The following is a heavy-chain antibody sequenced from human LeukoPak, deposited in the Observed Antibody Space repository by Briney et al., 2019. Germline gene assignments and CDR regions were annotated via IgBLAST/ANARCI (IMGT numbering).Heavy chain of an antibody. CDR2: INPNSGGT. Sequence: GASVKVSCKASGGTFSSYAISWVRQAPGQGLEWMGWINPNSGGTNYAQKFQGRVTMTRDTSISTAYMELSRLRSDDTAVYYCARIPWVTTVTTFRFDYWDQGTLVTVSS. J-gene: IGHJ4*02. D-gene: IGHD4-17*01. V-gene: IGHV1-2*02. CDR1: GGTFSSYA. CDR3: ARIPWVTTVTTFRFDY.